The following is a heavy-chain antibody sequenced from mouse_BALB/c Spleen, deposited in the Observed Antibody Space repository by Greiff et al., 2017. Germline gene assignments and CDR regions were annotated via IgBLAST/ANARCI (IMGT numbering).Heavy chain of an antibody. J-gene: IGHJ3*01. Sequence: QVQLQQSGAELVRPGASVTLSCKASGYTFTDYEMHWVKQTPVHGLEWIGAIDPETGGTAYNQKFKGKATLTADKSSSTAYMELRSLTSEDSAVYYCTRGQLGLRWFAYWAQGTLVTVS. D-gene: IGHD3-1*01. CDR1: GYTFTDYE. CDR2: IDPETGGT. CDR3: TRGQLGLRWFAY. V-gene: IGHV1-15*01.